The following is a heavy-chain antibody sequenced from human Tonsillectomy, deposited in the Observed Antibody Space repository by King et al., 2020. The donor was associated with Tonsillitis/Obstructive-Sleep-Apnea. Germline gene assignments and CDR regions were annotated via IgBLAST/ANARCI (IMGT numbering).Heavy chain of an antibody. D-gene: IGHD2-2*01. Sequence: GQLVQSGAEVKKPGSSVKVSCKASGGTFSSYAISWVRQAPGQGLEWMGRIIPILGIANYAQKFQGRVTITADKSTSTAYMELSSLRSEATAVYYCARGRVIVVVHPAPGGTYYYYMDVWGKGTTVTVSS. CDR2: IIPILGIA. V-gene: IGHV1-69*09. CDR3: ARGRVIVVVHPAPGGTYYYYMDV. J-gene: IGHJ6*03. CDR1: GGTFSSYA.